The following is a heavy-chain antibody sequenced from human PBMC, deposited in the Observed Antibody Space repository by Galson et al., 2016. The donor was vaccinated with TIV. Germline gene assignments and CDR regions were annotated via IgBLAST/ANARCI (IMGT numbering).Heavy chain of an antibody. V-gene: IGHV3-74*01. J-gene: IGHJ4*02. CDR3: AKGRGSMFDY. CDR2: IRNDGTNT. D-gene: IGHD3-10*01. CDR1: EFTFNNYY. Sequence: SLRLSCAVSEFTFNNYYIHWVRQAPGKGLVWVARIRNDGTNTGHADSVKGRFTISRDNAKGKVDLQMTSLRADDTAVYYCAKGRGSMFDYWGQGTVVTVSS.